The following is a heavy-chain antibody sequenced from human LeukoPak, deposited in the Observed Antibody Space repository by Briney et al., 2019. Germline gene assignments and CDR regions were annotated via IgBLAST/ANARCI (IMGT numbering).Heavy chain of an antibody. V-gene: IGHV1-18*01. J-gene: IGHJ4*02. CDR2: ISADNGNT. Sequence: ASVKVSCKASGYTFASYGISWVRQAPGQELEWMGWISADNGNTNYAQRLQDRVTMTTDTSTSTAYMELRSLRSDDTAVYYCARWGPTVVTPLNYWGQGTLVTVSS. CDR3: ARWGPTVVTPLNY. D-gene: IGHD4-23*01. CDR1: GYTFASYG.